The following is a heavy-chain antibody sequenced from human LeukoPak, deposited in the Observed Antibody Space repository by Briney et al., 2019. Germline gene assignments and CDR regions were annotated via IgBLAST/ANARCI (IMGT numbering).Heavy chain of an antibody. V-gene: IGHV4-4*02. CDR1: GGSISSSNW. Sequence: ASETLSLTCAVSGGSISSSNWWSWVRQPPGKGLEWIGEIYHSGSTNYNPSLKSRVTISVDKSKNQFSLKLSSVTAADTAVYYCARGHLYYYYGSGSYYNVPEYFQHWGQGTLVTVSS. J-gene: IGHJ1*01. CDR3: ARGHLYYYYGSGSYYNVPEYFQH. D-gene: IGHD3-10*01. CDR2: IYHSGST.